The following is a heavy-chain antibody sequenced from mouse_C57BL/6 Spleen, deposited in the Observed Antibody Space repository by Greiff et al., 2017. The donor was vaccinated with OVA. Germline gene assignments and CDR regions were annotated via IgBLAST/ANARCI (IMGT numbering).Heavy chain of an antibody. CDR3: TRRDYYSKGYFDV. D-gene: IGHD2-5*01. CDR2: IDPETGGT. V-gene: IGHV1-15*01. Sequence: VQLQQSGAELVRPGASVTLSCKASGYTFTDYEMHWVKQTPVHGLEWIGAIDPETGGTAYNQKFKGKAILTADKSSSTAYMELRSLTSDDSAVYYCTRRDYYSKGYFDVWGTGTTVTVSS. CDR1: GYTFTDYE. J-gene: IGHJ1*03.